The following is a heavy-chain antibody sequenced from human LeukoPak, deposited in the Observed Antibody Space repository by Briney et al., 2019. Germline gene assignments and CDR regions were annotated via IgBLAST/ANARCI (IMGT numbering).Heavy chain of an antibody. Sequence: GGSLRLSCAASGFTFDDYAMHWVRQAPGKGPEWVSYVTANGGTYYADSVKGRFVISRDNSKNSLNLQMNTLRPEDTALYYCAKILNPHAFDIWRQGTMVTVSS. CDR3: AKILNPHAFDI. V-gene: IGHV3-43*02. D-gene: IGHD1-14*01. J-gene: IGHJ3*02. CDR1: GFTFDDYA. CDR2: VTANGGT.